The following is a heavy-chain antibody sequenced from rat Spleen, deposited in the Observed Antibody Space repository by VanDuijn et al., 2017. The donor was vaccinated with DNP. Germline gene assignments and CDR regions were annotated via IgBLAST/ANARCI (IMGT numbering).Heavy chain of an antibody. V-gene: IGHV5-31*01. CDR3: TRHETEGIPPRYWWYFDF. CDR2: ITNTGGIT. Sequence: EVQLVESGGGPVQPGRSLKLSCVASGFIFSNYWMTWIRQAPGKGLEWVASITNTGGITYYPDSVKGRFTISRDNAKSTLYLQMNSLRSEDTATYYCTRHETEGIPPRYWWYFDFWGPGTMVTVSS. D-gene: IGHD1-11*01. CDR1: GFIFSNYW. J-gene: IGHJ1*01.